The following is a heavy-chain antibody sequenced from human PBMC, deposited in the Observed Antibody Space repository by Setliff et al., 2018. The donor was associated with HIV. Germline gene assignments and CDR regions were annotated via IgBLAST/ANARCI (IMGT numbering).Heavy chain of an antibody. Sequence: SETLSLTCTVSGGSISSYYGSWIRQSAGKGLEWIGRIYSSGSTNYNPSLKSRVTMSVDTSKNQFSLKLDSVTAADTAVYYCARYCSGGYCYSVDPWGQGTLVTVSS. J-gene: IGHJ5*02. CDR1: GGSISSYY. D-gene: IGHD2-15*01. V-gene: IGHV4-4*07. CDR3: ARYCSGGYCYSVDP. CDR2: IYSSGST.